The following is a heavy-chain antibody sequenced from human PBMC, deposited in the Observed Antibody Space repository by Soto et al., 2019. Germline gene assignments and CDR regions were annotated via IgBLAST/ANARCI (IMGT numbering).Heavy chain of an antibody. D-gene: IGHD6-13*01. J-gene: IGHJ4*02. CDR1: GYTFTSYA. CDR3: ARARIIATFDY. Sequence: QVQLVQSGAEVKKPGASVKVSCKASGYTFTSYAMHWVRQAPGQRLEGMGWINVGNGNTKYSQRSQGRVTITRDTSASTAYMELSSLRSEDTAVYYCARARIIATFDYWGQGTLVTVSS. V-gene: IGHV1-3*01. CDR2: INVGNGNT.